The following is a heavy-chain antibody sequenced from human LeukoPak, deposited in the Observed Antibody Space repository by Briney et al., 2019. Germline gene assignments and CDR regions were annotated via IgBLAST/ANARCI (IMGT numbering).Heavy chain of an antibody. CDR2: ISYDGSNK. CDR1: GFTFSSYG. V-gene: IGHV3-30*03. J-gene: IGHJ6*02. CDR3: ASAPPFDYYYYGMDV. Sequence: GRSLRLSCAASGFTFSSYGMHWVRQAPGKGLEWVAVISYDGSNKYYADSVKSRFTISRDNSKNTLYLQMNSLRAEDTAVYYCASAPPFDYYYYGMDVWGQGTTVTVSS.